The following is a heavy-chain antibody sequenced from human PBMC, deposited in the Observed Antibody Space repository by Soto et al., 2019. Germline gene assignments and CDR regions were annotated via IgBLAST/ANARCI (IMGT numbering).Heavy chain of an antibody. Sequence: QVQLQESGPGLVKPSATLSLTCSISGGSISDYQWNWIRQPPGKGLEWIGYIYHSGRTNYNPSLNSRVTLPLYTSAKQFSRRLRSVTAADTAVYYCARMSGLGEISPYFAYGGQGALVTVSS. CDR3: ARMSGLGEISPYFAY. D-gene: IGHD3-16*02. V-gene: IGHV4-59*01. J-gene: IGHJ4*02. CDR2: IYHSGRT. CDR1: GGSISDYQ.